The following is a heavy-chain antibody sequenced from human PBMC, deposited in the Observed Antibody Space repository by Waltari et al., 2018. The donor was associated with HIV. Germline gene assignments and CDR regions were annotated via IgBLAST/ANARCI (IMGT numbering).Heavy chain of an antibody. CDR3: ARFTIFGVVTLYYFDY. V-gene: IGHV3-21*01. D-gene: IGHD3-3*01. CDR1: GFTFSSYT. CDR2: ISISRTYI. J-gene: IGHJ4*02. Sequence: EVQLVESGGGLVKPGGSLRLSCAASGFTFSSYTMHWVRQAPGKGVEGVSSISISRTYIDDADSVKGRFTISGDNAKNSLYLQMNSLRAGDTAVYHCARFTIFGVVTLYYFDYWGQGALVTVSS.